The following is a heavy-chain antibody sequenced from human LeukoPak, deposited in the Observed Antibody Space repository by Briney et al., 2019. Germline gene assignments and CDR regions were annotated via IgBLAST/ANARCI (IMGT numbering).Heavy chain of an antibody. CDR2: ISSSATTI. D-gene: IGHD3-10*01. CDR3: AKDLITMVRGSPMDV. Sequence: QPGGSLRLSCAASGFTFSSYAMNWVRQAPGKGLEWVCYISSSATTIYYADSVKGRFTISRDDSRNTLYLQLSSLRAEDAAVYYCAKDLITMVRGSPMDVWGQGTTVTVSS. CDR1: GFTFSSYA. J-gene: IGHJ6*02. V-gene: IGHV3-48*03.